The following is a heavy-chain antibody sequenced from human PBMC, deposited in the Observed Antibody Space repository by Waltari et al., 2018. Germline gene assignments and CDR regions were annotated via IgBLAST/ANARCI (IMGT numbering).Heavy chain of an antibody. D-gene: IGHD7-27*01. CDR1: GFTFSRYS. V-gene: IGHV3-48*04. CDR2: ISSSSSTI. Sequence: EVQLVESGGGLVQPGGSLRLSCAASGFTFSRYSMTWVRQAPGKGLEWVSYISSSSSTIYYADSVKGRFTISRDNAKNSLYLQMNSLRAEDTAVYYCARGPQWGAFDIWGQGTMVTVSS. J-gene: IGHJ3*02. CDR3: ARGPQWGAFDI.